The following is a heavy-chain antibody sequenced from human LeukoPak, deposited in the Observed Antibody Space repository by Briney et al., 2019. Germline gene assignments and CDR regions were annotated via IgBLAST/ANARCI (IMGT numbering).Heavy chain of an antibody. CDR3: ARDQGYDSSGYYYYQFDY. CDR2: INPSGGNT. V-gene: IGHV1-46*01. CDR1: GYTFTSYY. Sequence: ASVKVSCKASGYTFTSYYLQWVRQAPGQGLEWMGIINPSGGNTSYAQKFQGRVTMTRDMSTSTVYMERSSLRSEDTAVYYCARDQGYDSSGYYYYQFDYWGQGTLVTVSS. J-gene: IGHJ4*02. D-gene: IGHD3-22*01.